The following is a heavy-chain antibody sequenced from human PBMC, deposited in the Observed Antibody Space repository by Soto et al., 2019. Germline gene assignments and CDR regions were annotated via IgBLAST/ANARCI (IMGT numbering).Heavy chain of an antibody. CDR3: ARDSELLEWLPTHYYYYYMDV. J-gene: IGHJ6*03. Sequence: ASVKVSCKASGYSFISYGISWVRQAPGQGPEWMGWISPYNGNTKYEEKLQGRVTMTTDTSTSTAYMELKSLRSGDTAVYYCARDSELLEWLPTHYYYYYMDVWGKGTSVTVSS. D-gene: IGHD3-3*01. V-gene: IGHV1-18*01. CDR2: ISPYNGNT. CDR1: GYSFISYG.